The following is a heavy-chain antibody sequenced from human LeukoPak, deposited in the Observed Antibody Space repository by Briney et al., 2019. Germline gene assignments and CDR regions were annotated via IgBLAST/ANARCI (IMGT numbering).Heavy chain of an antibody. CDR3: ARDRYYYYGMDV. Sequence: SETLSLTCAGYGGSFRGYYWSWIRQPPGKGLEWIGEINHSGSTNYNPSLKSRVTISVDTSKNQFSLKLSSVTAADTAVYYCARDRYYYYGMDVWGQGTTVTVSS. CDR2: INHSGST. CDR1: GGSFRGYY. V-gene: IGHV4-34*01. J-gene: IGHJ6*02.